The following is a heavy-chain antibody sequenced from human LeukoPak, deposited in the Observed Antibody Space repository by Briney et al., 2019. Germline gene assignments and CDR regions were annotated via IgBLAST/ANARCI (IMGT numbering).Heavy chain of an antibody. D-gene: IGHD2-2*01. CDR3: ARPPGGDIVVVPAGD. V-gene: IGHV3-7*03. CDR2: IKQDGSEK. Sequence: GGSLRLSCAASGFTFSSHWMSWVRQAPGKGLEWVANIKQDGSEKYYVDSVKGRFPISRDNAKNSLYLQMNSLRAEDTAVYYCARPPGGDIVVVPAGDWGQGTLVTVSS. J-gene: IGHJ4*02. CDR1: GFTFSSHW.